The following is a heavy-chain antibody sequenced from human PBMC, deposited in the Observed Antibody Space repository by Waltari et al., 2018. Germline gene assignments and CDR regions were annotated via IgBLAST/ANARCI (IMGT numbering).Heavy chain of an antibody. Sequence: EVQLLESGGGLVQPGGSLRLSCTASGFTFGDYAMSWVRQAPGKGLEWVGFIRSKAYGGTTEYAASVKGRFTISRDDSKSIAYLQMNSLKTEDTAVYYCTRRRRYSSGWGFDYWGQGTLVTVSS. CDR3: TRRRRYSSGWGFDY. CDR2: IRSKAYGGTT. D-gene: IGHD6-19*01. CDR1: GFTFGDYA. V-gene: IGHV3-49*04. J-gene: IGHJ4*02.